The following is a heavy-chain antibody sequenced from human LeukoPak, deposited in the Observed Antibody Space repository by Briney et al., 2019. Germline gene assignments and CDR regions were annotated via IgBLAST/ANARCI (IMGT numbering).Heavy chain of an antibody. CDR3: ARWDCSSTSCYVFFPDY. V-gene: IGHV1-18*01. CDR2: ISAYNGNT. J-gene: IGHJ4*02. CDR1: GYTVTSYG. Sequence: ASVRVSGTASGYTVTSYGISWGREAPGQGLGWWGWISAYNGNTNYAQKLQGRVTMTTDTSTSTAYMELRSLRSDDTAVYYCARWDCSSTSCYVFFPDYWGQGTLVTVSS. D-gene: IGHD2-2*01.